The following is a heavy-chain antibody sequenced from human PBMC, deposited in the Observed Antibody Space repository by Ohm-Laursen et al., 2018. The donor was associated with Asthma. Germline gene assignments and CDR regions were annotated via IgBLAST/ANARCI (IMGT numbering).Heavy chain of an antibody. CDR3: AKGHAYYYDSSGYYYYYGMDV. CDR1: GFTFSSYG. J-gene: IGHJ6*02. V-gene: IGHV3-30*18. CDR2: ISYDGSNK. D-gene: IGHD3-22*01. Sequence: SLRLSCAASGFTFSSYGMHWVRQAPGKGLEWVAVISYDGSNKYYADSVKGRFTISRDNSKNTLYLQMNSLRAEDTAVYYCAKGHAYYYDSSGYYYYYGMDVWGQGTTVTVSS.